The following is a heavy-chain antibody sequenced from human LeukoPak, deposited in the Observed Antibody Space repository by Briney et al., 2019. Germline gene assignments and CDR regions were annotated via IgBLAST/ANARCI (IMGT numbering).Heavy chain of an antibody. D-gene: IGHD3-16*02. CDR1: GGSISSSSYY. V-gene: IGHV4-39*07. J-gene: IGHJ4*02. CDR2: IYYSGST. Sequence: KPSETLSLTCTVSGGSISSSSYYWGWIRQPPGKGLEWIGSIYYSGSTYYNPSLKNRVTISVDTSNNQFSLRLTSVTAADTAVYYCASSVIRVDDLSPVDYWGRGTLVTVSS. CDR3: ASSVIRVDDLSPVDY.